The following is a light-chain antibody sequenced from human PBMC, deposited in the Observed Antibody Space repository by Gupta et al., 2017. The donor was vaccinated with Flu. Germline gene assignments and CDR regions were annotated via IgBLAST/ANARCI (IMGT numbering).Light chain of an antibody. Sequence: GVGVTFTCPAQQGIMTYAVCYQQQAGNLRNLMLDAASTLPSGVASRFSGSASRTDFTPTINSLHPEDAVTFYWQKYNSAPWTFGQGTKVEIK. CDR3: QKYNSAPWT. J-gene: IGKJ1*01. CDR2: AAS. CDR1: QGIMTY. V-gene: IGKV1-27*01.